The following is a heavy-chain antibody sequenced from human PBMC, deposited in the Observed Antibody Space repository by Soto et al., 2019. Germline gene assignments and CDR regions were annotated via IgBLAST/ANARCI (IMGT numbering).Heavy chain of an antibody. CDR1: GGSFSGYY. J-gene: IGHJ6*03. V-gene: IGHV4-34*01. Sequence: SETLSLTCAVYGGSFSGYYWSWIRQPPGKGLEWIGEINHSGSTNYNPSLKSRVTISVDTSKNQFSLKLSSVTAADTAVYYCASFGYCSGGSCYYYYMDVWGKGTTVTVSS. CDR3: ASFGYCSGGSCYYYYMDV. D-gene: IGHD2-15*01. CDR2: INHSGST.